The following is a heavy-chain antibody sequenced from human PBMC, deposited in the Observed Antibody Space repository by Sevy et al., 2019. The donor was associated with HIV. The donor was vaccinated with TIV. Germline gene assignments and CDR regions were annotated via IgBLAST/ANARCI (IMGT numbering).Heavy chain of an antibody. V-gene: IGHV1-24*01. CDR2: FDPEDGET. J-gene: IGHJ3*02. Sequence: ASVKVSCKVSGYTLTELSMHWVRQAPGKGLEWMGGFDPEDGETIYAQKFQGRVTMTEDTSTGTAYMELSSLRSEDTAVYYCATDLFRIAVAGTDAFDIWGQGTMVTVSS. D-gene: IGHD6-19*01. CDR1: GYTLTELS. CDR3: ATDLFRIAVAGTDAFDI.